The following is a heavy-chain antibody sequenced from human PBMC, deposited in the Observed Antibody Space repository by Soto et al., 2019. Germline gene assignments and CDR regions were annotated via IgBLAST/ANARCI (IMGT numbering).Heavy chain of an antibody. CDR3: ARDGTRYCIGSSCSQSSN. CDR2: SYHSGSA. Sequence: NPSETLSLTCTFSGGPITSGGYYWSWIRQHPGKGLEWIGYSYHSGSAYYNPSLQSRVMISVDTSKNQFSLKLTSVTAADTAVYYCARDGTRYCIGSSCSQSSNWGQGILVTVSS. J-gene: IGHJ4*02. D-gene: IGHD2-15*01. CDR1: GGPITSGGYY. V-gene: IGHV4-31*03.